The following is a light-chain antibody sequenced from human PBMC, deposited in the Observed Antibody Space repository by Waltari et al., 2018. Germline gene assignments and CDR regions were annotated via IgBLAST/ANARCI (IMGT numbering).Light chain of an antibody. CDR3: MQGLQTPVN. Sequence: DIVMTQSPLSLHVTPGEPASISCRSSQSLLHSNGNNHLDWYLQKPGQSPLLLIFLGSNRASGAPDRFSGSESGTDFTLKSSRVEAEDVGVFYCMQGLQTPVNFGQGTRLEIK. CDR1: QSLLHSNGNNH. J-gene: IGKJ5*01. V-gene: IGKV2-28*01. CDR2: LGS.